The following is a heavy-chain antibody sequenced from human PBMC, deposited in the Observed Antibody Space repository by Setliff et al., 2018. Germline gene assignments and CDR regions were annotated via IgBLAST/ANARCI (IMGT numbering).Heavy chain of an antibody. CDR3: AREQWLDPPGYYYLDV. CDR2: IYYSGST. D-gene: IGHD6-19*01. V-gene: IGHV4-59*01. J-gene: IGHJ6*03. Sequence: SETLSLTCTVSGGSISSYYWSWIRQPPGKGLEWIGYIYYSGSTNYNPSLKSRVTISVDTSKNQFSLKLSSVTAADTAVYYCAREQWLDPPGYYYLDVWAKGTTVTVSS. CDR1: GGSISSYY.